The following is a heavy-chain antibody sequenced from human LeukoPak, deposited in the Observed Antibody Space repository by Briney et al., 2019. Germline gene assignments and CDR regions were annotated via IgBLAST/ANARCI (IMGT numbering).Heavy chain of an antibody. D-gene: IGHD6-13*01. V-gene: IGHV1-69*13. Sequence: ASVKVSRKASGGTFSSYAISWVRQAPGQGLEWMGGIIPIFGTANYAQKFQGRVTITADESTSTAYMELSSLRSEDTAVYYCARVLADGVGYWGQGTLVTVSS. CDR1: GGTFSSYA. CDR3: ARVLADGVGY. CDR2: IIPIFGTA. J-gene: IGHJ4*02.